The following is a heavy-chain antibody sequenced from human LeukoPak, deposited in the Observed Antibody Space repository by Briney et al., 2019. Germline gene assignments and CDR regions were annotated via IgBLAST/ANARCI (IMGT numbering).Heavy chain of an antibody. J-gene: IGHJ4*02. CDR3: ARETSFDY. Sequence: GGSLRLSCAASGFIFGSYSMNWIRQAPGEGLEWVAVISSDESNKYYADSVKGRFTISRDNSKNTLYLQMNSLRPEDTAIYYCARETSFDYWGQGTLVTVSS. CDR1: GFIFGSYS. CDR2: ISSDESNK. V-gene: IGHV3-30-3*01.